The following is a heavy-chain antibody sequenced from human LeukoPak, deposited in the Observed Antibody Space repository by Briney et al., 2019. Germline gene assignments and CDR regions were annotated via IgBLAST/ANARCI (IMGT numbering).Heavy chain of an antibody. D-gene: IGHD3-22*01. CDR3: ARVARHYDSSGYYGYYFDY. CDR1: GYSISSGYY. CDR2: IYHSGST. V-gene: IGHV4-38-2*02. Sequence: SETLSLTCTVSGYSISSGYYWGWIRQPPGKGLEWIGSIYHSGSTYYNPSLKSRVTISVDTSKNQFSLKLSSVTAADTAVYYCARVARHYDSSGYYGYYFDYWGQGTLVTVSS. J-gene: IGHJ4*02.